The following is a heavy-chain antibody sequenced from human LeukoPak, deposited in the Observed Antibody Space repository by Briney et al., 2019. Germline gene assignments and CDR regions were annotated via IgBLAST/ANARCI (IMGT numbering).Heavy chain of an antibody. CDR1: GGSISSSSYY. Sequence: PSATLSLTCTVSGGSISSSSYYWGWIRQPPGKGLEWIGSIYYSGSTYYNPSLKSRVTISVDTSKNQFSLKLSSVTAADTAVYYCASITLRVLDYWGQGTLVTVSS. CDR3: ASITLRVLDY. J-gene: IGHJ4*02. D-gene: IGHD3-3*01. CDR2: IYYSGST. V-gene: IGHV4-39*01.